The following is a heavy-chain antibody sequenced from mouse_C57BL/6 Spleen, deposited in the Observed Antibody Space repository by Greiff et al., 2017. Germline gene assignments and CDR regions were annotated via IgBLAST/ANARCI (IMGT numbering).Heavy chain of an antibody. V-gene: IGHV5-17*01. CDR3: AIPYYGSSLDY. J-gene: IGHJ2*01. Sequence: EVKLMESGGGLVKPGGSLKLSCAAPGFTFSDYGMHWVRPAPEKGLVWVAYISSGSSTIYYADTVKGRFTISRDNAKNPLFLQMTSLRSEDTAMYYCAIPYYGSSLDYWGQGTTLTVSS. D-gene: IGHD1-1*01. CDR2: ISSGSSTI. CDR1: GFTFSDYG.